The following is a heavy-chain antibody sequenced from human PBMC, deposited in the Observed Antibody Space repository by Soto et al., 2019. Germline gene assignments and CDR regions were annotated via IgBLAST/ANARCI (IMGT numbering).Heavy chain of an antibody. J-gene: IGHJ4*02. CDR3: AADATAWQQMVPSDY. CDR2: INPNTDVT. CDR1: GYTFTGYY. Sequence: ASVKVSCKASGYTFTGYYMHWVRQAPGQGLEWMGWINPNTDVTNYAQRFQDRVTLTRDMSTATTYMELSRLTSEDTAIYYCAADATAWQQMVPSDYWGQGTLVTVSS. D-gene: IGHD2-8*01. V-gene: IGHV1-2*02.